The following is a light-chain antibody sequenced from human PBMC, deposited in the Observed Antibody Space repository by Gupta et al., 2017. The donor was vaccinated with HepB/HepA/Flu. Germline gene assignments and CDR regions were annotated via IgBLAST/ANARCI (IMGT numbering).Light chain of an antibody. J-gene: IGKJ1*01. CDR3: QQDDDYPWT. V-gene: IGKV1-5*03. CDR1: QNIINW. Sequence: DIQMTQSPSTLSASVGDRVTITCRASQNIINWLAWYQQKPGKAPNLLIYKASSLESGAPLRFSGTGSGTEFTLTISRLQPDDFATYYCQQDDDYPWTFGQGTKLEI. CDR2: KAS.